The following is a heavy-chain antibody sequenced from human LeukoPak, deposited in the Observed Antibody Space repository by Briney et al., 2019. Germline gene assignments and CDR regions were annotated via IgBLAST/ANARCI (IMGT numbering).Heavy chain of an antibody. CDR3: AKPFMVGATGYYYYYMDV. CDR1: GFTFSRYD. J-gene: IGHJ6*03. V-gene: IGHV3-23*01. D-gene: IGHD1-26*01. Sequence: GGSLRLSCVASGFTFSRYDMSWVRQAPGKGLEWVSAISSNGGSTHYADSVKGRFTISRDNSKNTLYQQMNSLRAEDTAVYYCAKPFMVGATGYYYYYMDVWGEGTTVTVSS. CDR2: ISSNGGST.